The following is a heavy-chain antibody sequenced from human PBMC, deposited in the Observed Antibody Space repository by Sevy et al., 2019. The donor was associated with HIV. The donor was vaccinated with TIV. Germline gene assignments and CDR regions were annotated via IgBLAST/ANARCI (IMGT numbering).Heavy chain of an antibody. V-gene: IGHV3-21*04. Sequence: GGSLRLSCAASGFTFSSYYMNWVRQAPGKGLEWVSSISSRSSYIYYADSVKGRFTISRDNAKNSLYLQMNSLRAEDTALYYCAKEHCSSTSCYYLYYYGMDVWGQGTTVTVSS. CDR2: ISSRSSYI. CDR3: AKEHCSSTSCYYLYYYGMDV. D-gene: IGHD2-2*01. CDR1: GFTFSSYY. J-gene: IGHJ6*02.